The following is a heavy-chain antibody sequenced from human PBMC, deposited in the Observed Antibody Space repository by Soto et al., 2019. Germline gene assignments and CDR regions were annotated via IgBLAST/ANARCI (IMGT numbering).Heavy chain of an antibody. V-gene: IGHV3-74*01. Sequence: EAQLVESGGGLGQPGGSLRLSCAASGFTFSTYWMHWVRQAQGGGLVWVSRIKGDESNTNYADSVKGRFTISRDNAKNPVYLQMNSLRAADTAISYCAREALRAYYLDYWGQGVLVTVSS. CDR3: AREALRAYYLDY. D-gene: IGHD2-15*01. J-gene: IGHJ4*02. CDR1: GFTFSTYW. CDR2: IKGDESNT.